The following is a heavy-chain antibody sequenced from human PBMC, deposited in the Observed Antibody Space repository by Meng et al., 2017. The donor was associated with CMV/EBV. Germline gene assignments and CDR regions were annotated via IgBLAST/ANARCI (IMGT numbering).Heavy chain of an antibody. V-gene: IGHV4-39*07. CDR3: ARDLSNPLVVPAAYNWFDP. Sequence: RQEYPGRVLVQPPEPLPLTCTVSGVSISSSSYYWGWIRQPPGKGLEWIGSVYYSGSTYYHPSLKSRVTISVDTSKNQFSLKLSSVTAADTAVYYCARDLSNPLVVPAAYNWFDPWGQGTLVTVSS. J-gene: IGHJ5*02. CDR1: GVSISSSSYY. CDR2: VYYSGST. D-gene: IGHD2-2*01.